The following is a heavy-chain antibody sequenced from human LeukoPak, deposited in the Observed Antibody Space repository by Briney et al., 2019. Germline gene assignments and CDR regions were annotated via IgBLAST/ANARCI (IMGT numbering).Heavy chain of an antibody. CDR1: GFTFRSYG. D-gene: IGHD3-22*01. CDR2: ISYDGSNK. CDR3: AKDSMIVVVEAPDY. J-gene: IGHJ4*02. Sequence: GGSLRLSCAASGFTFRSYGMHWVRQAPGKGLEWVAVISYDGSNKYYADSVKGRFTISRDNSKNTLYLQMNSLRAEDTAVYYCAKDSMIVVVEAPDYWGQGTLVTVSS. V-gene: IGHV3-30*18.